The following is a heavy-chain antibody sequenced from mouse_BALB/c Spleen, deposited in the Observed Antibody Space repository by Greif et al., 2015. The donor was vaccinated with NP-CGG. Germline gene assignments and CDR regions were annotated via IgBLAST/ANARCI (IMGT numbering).Heavy chain of an antibody. CDR2: ILPGSGST. V-gene: IGHV1-9*01. J-gene: IGHJ4*01. CDR3: ARYYGHPVYAMDY. CDR1: GYTFSSYW. D-gene: IGHD1-1*02. Sequence: QVHVKQSGAELMKPGASVKISCKATGYTFSSYWIEWVKQRPGHGLEWIGEILPGSGSTNYNEKFKGKATFTADTSSXTAYMQLSSLTSEDSAVYSCARYYGHPVYAMDYCGQGTSVTVSS.